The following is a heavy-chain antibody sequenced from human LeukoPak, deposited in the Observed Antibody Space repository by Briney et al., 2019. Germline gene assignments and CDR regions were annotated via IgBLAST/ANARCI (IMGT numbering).Heavy chain of an antibody. V-gene: IGHV3-23*01. J-gene: IGHJ4*02. CDR1: GFTFSSYA. CDR2: ISGSGGST. CDR3: AKRTKNTIAVADYFDY. Sequence: GGSLRLSCAASGFTFSSYAMSWVRQAPGKGLEWVSAISGSGGSTYYADSVKGRFTISRDNSKNTLCLQMNSLRAEDTAVYYCAKRTKNTIAVADYFDYWGQGTLVTVSS. D-gene: IGHD6-19*01.